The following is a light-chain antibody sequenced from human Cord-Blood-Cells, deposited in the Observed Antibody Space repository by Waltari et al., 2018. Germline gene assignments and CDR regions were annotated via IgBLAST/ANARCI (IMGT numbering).Light chain of an antibody. J-gene: IGKJ4*01. CDR2: AAS. CDR3: QKYNSAPPT. CDR1: QGISNY. Sequence: IQMTQSPSSLSASVGDRATLTCRASQGISNYLAWYQQKPGKVPRLLIYAASTLQSGVPSRFSSSGSGTDFTLTISSLQPEDVATYYCQKYNSAPPTFGGGTKVEIK. V-gene: IGKV1-27*01.